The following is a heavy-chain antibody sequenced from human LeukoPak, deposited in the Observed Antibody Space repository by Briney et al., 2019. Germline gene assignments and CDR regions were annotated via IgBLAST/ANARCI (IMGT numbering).Heavy chain of an antibody. J-gene: IGHJ4*02. CDR1: GYTFTGYY. CDR2: INPNSGGT. D-gene: IGHD3-22*01. Sequence: ASVKVSCKASGYTFTGYYMHWVRQAPGQGLEWMGWINPNSGGTNYAQKFQGRVTMTRDTSISTAYMELSRLRSDDTAVYYCARDDGVVVPTDYWGQGTLVTVSS. V-gene: IGHV1-2*02. CDR3: ARDDGVVVPTDY.